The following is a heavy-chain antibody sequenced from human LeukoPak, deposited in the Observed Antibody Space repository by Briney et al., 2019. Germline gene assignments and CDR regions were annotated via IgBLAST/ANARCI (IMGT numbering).Heavy chain of an antibody. Sequence: GGSLRLSCTASRFTLSNYWMSWVRQAPGKGLEWVANIKQDGSETYYVDSVKGRFTISRDNAKNSLSLQTNSLRAEDTAVYYCARQRGSGCLDYWGQGTLVTVSS. CDR3: ARQRGSGCLDY. CDR1: RFTLSNYW. V-gene: IGHV3-7*01. J-gene: IGHJ4*02. CDR2: IKQDGSET. D-gene: IGHD6-19*01.